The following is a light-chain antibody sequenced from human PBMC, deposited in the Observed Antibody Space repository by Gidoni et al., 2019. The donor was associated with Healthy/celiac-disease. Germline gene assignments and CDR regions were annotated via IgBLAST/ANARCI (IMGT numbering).Light chain of an antibody. CDR2: AGS. CDR1: QSISSY. J-gene: IGKJ4*01. V-gene: IGKV1-39*01. Sequence: DIQMTQSPSSLSASVGDRVTITCRASQSISSYLNWYQQKPGKAPKLLIYAGSSLQSGVPSRFSGSGSGTDFTLTISSLQPEDFATYYCQQSYSTPWLTFGGGTKVEIK. CDR3: QQSYSTPWLT.